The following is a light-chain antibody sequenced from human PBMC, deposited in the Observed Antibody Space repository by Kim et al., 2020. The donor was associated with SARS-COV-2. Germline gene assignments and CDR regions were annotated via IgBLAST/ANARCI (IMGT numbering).Light chain of an antibody. V-gene: IGLV1-44*01. CDR2: FNN. J-gene: IGLJ1*01. Sequence: ELTQPPSASGTPGQSITISCSGSSSNIGSNIVNWYQQLPGTAPKLLIYFNNQRPSGVPDRFSGSKSGTSASLAISGLQSEEEADYYCAAWDDSLKGYVFGTGTKVTVL. CDR1: SSNIGSNI. CDR3: AAWDDSLKGYV.